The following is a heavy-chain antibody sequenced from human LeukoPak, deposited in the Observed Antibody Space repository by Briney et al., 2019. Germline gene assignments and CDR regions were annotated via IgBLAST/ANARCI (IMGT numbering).Heavy chain of an antibody. CDR2: INPHSGDT. CDR1: GYTFTGYY. J-gene: IGHJ4*02. CDR3: ARVWLSPYFFDY. V-gene: IGHV1-2*02. Sequence: ASVKVSCKASGYTFTGYYMHWVRQAPGQGLEWMGWINPHSGDTIYAQKFQGRVTMTRDTSISTAYMELSRLRSGDTAVFYCARVWLSPYFFDYWGQGTLVTVSS. D-gene: IGHD3-22*01.